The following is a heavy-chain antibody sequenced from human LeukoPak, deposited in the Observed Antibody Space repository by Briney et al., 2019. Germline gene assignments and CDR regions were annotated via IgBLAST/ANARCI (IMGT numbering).Heavy chain of an antibody. CDR2: IFHTGDA. J-gene: IGHJ4*02. V-gene: IGHV4-4*02. CDR1: AGFINSSNW. D-gene: IGHD4-11*01. CDR3: ARGEYSNDY. Sequence: PSETLSLTCAVSAGFINSSNWWSWVRQPPGKGLEWIGEIFHTGDANYNPSLKSRVTMSVDKSKNQFSLRLSSVTAADTAMYYCARGEYSNDYWGQGTLVTVSS.